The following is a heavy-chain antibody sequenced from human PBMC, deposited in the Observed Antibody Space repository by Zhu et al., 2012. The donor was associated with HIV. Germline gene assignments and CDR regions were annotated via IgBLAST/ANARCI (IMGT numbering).Heavy chain of an antibody. CDR3: SSSSFYTSNWFFDY. J-gene: IGHJ4*01. CDR2: IYYSGST. Sequence: QVQLQESGPELVKPSQTLSLTCTVSSDSLSSGDYYWSWIRQPPGKGLEWIGYIYYSGSTYYNPSLKSRITISVDTSKNQFSLKLRSVTVADTAVYFCSSSSFYTSNWFFDYWG. CDR1: SDSLSSGDYY. V-gene: IGHV4-30-4*01. D-gene: IGHD6-13*01.